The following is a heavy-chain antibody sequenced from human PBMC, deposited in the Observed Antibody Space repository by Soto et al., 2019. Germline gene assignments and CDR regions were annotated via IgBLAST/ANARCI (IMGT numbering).Heavy chain of an antibody. V-gene: IGHV3-7*01. CDR3: AGVVERYYGPGRAGRTTYFYSGMDV. CDR1: GFTFNNYC. CDR2: IQQDGSEE. Sequence: EVQLVESGGGLVQPGESLSLSCDGSGFTFNNYCMSWVRQGPGEGLEWVASIQQDGSEEYYVDSVKGRFIVSRDNAKNSWYLQMNSMRAEDPAMYYCAGVVERYYGPGRAGRTTYFYSGMDVWGQGTTVTVYS. J-gene: IGHJ6*02. D-gene: IGHD3-10*01.